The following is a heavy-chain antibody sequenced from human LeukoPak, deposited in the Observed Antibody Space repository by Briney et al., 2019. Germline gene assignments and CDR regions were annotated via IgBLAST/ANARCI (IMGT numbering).Heavy chain of an antibody. J-gene: IGHJ4*02. CDR1: AFTFSGMW. CDR3: IAADKQ. CDR2: ISGDGSNT. Sequence: GGSLRLSCATSAFTFSGMWMHWVRQAPGKRLVWVSLISGDGSNTNYADSVKGRFTISRDNAKNTLSLQMNSLRAEDTAVYYCIAADKQRGQGTLVIVPS. V-gene: IGHV3-74*01. D-gene: IGHD1/OR15-1a*01.